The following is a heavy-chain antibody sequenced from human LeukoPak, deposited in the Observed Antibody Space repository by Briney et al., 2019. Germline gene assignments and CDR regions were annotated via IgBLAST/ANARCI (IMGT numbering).Heavy chain of an antibody. Sequence: PSETLSLTCAVYGGSFSGYYWSWIRQPPGKGLEWIGEINHSGSTNYNPSLKSRVTISVDTSKNQFSLKLSSVTAADTAVYYCARSLRHFCDYWGQGTLVTVSS. CDR2: INHSGST. CDR3: ARSLRHFCDY. CDR1: GGSFSGYY. D-gene: IGHD3-9*01. V-gene: IGHV4-34*01. J-gene: IGHJ4*02.